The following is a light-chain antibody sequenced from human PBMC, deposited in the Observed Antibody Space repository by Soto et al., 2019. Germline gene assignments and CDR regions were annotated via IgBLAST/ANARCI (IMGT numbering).Light chain of an antibody. CDR1: QSVSSNY. CDR3: QQYGNSPTT. CDR2: GAS. Sequence: EIVLTQSPGTLSLSPGERATLSCRASQSVSSNYLAWYQQKPGQAPRLLIYGASSRATDIPDRFSGSGSGTDFTLTISRLEPEDFAVYYCQQYGNSPTTFGGGTKVEIK. V-gene: IGKV3-20*01. J-gene: IGKJ4*01.